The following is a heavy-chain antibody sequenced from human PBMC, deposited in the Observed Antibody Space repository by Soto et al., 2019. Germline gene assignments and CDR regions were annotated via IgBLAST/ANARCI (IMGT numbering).Heavy chain of an antibody. J-gene: IGHJ4*02. D-gene: IGHD3-10*01. CDR1: GGSISSGGYY. CDR3: ARGGGTTPHMKTRHVDY. CDR2: IYYSGST. Sequence: QVQLQESGPGPVKPSQTLSLTCTVSGGSISSGGYYWSWIRQHPGKGLEWIGYIYYSGSTYYNPSLKSRVTISVDTSKNQFSLKLSSVTAADTAVYYCARGGGTTPHMKTRHVDYWGQGTLVTVSS. V-gene: IGHV4-31*03.